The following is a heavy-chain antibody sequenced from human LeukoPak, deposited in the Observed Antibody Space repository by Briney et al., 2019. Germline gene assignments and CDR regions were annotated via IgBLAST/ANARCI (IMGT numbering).Heavy chain of an antibody. CDR1: GGFIGGYY. J-gene: IGHJ4*02. D-gene: IGHD3-10*01. Sequence: SETLSLTCTVSGGFIGGYYWSWLRQSPGKGLEWIGHIYYSGNTDYNPSLKSRVTISVDRSKNQFSLKLTSVTAADTAVYYCAKDRSDYYGSGSFDYWSQGTLVTVSS. CDR3: AKDRSDYYGSGSFDY. CDR2: IYYSGNT. V-gene: IGHV4-59*01.